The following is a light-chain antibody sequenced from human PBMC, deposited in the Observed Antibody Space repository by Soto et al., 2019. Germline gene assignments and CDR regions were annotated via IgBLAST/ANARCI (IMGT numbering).Light chain of an antibody. CDR2: RAS. CDR1: QSVLYSSNNKNY. CDR3: HQYYTAPHT. Sequence: DIVMTQSPDSLAVSLGERATINCKSSQSVLYSSNNKNYLAWYQQKPGQPPKLLIYRASTRESGVPDRFSGSGSGTDFSLTISSLQAEDVSVYYCHQYYTAPHTFGQGTKLEIK. V-gene: IGKV4-1*01. J-gene: IGKJ2*01.